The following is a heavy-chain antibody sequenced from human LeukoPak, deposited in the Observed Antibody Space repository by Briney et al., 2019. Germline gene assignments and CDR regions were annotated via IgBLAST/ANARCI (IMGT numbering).Heavy chain of an antibody. V-gene: IGHV4-59*01. CDR3: ARDLGYYDSSGDWYFDL. CDR1: GGSISSYY. Sequence: PSETLSLTCTVSGGSISSYYWSWIRQPPGKGLEWIGYIYYSGSTNYNPSLKSRVTISVDTSKNQFSLKLSSVTAADTAVYYCARDLGYYDSSGDWYFDLWGRGTLVTVSS. J-gene: IGHJ2*01. CDR2: IYYSGST. D-gene: IGHD3-22*01.